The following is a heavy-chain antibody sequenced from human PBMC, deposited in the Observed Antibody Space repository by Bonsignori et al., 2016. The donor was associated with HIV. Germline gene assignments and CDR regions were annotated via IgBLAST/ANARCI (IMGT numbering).Heavy chain of an antibody. CDR3: ARAPYCGGDCYSWWFDP. J-gene: IGHJ5*02. D-gene: IGHD2-21*01. CDR2: IYYSGST. V-gene: IGHV4-59*13. Sequence: PGKGLEWIGYIYYSGSTNYNPSLKSRVTISVDTSKNQFSLKLSSVTAADTAVYYCARAPYCGGDCYSWWFDPWGQGILVTVSS.